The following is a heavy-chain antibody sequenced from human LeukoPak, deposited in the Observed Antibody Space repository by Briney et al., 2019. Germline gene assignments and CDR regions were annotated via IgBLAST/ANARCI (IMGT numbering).Heavy chain of an antibody. Sequence: GGSLRLSCAGSGFTFNSYGMHWVRQAPGKGLEWVAVIWYDGSNKYYADSVKGRFTISRDNSKNTLYLQMNSLRAEDTAVYYCARDRLPIAAAAYFDYWGQGTLVTVSS. D-gene: IGHD6-13*01. CDR3: ARDRLPIAAAAYFDY. V-gene: IGHV3-33*08. CDR2: IWYDGSNK. CDR1: GFTFNSYG. J-gene: IGHJ4*02.